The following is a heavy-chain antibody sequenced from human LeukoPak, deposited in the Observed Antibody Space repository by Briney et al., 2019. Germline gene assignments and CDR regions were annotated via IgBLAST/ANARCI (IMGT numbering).Heavy chain of an antibody. Sequence: GGSLRLSCVASGLPIGDFAMHWVRQAPGQGLEWVSLISSDGVSTFFTDSVKGRFSISRDNSKNSLFLEMSSLRTEDTAMYYCARESGKFDYWGQGTLVASSS. V-gene: IGHV3-43*02. CDR2: ISSDGVST. CDR1: GLPIGDFA. CDR3: ARESGKFDY. J-gene: IGHJ4*02.